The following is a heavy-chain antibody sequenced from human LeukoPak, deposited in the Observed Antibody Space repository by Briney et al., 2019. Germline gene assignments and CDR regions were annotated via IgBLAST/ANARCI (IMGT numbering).Heavy chain of an antibody. D-gene: IGHD3-22*01. CDR3: ARALTSGSSGHRDY. CDR2: ISGSGSAI. V-gene: IGHV3-48*03. J-gene: IGHJ4*02. CDR1: GFTLNCYE. Sequence: QSGGSLRLSCAASGFTLNCYEMNWVRQAPGKGLEWVSYISGSGSAIYYADSVKGRFTISRDDAKNSLYLQMNTLRAEDTAVYYCARALTSGSSGHRDYWGQGTLVTVSS.